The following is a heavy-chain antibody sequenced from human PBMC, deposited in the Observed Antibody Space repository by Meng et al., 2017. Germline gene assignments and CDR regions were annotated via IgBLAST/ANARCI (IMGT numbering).Heavy chain of an antibody. V-gene: IGHV1-2*06. Sequence: VQLVQSGAEVTKPGASVKVPCQASGYTFTGYYMHWVRQAPGQGLEWMGRINPNSGGTNYAQKFQGRVTMTRDTSISTAYMELSRLRSDDTAVYYCARGLYGSGSPREYFDYWGQGTLVTVSS. D-gene: IGHD3-10*01. CDR1: GYTFTGYY. CDR3: ARGLYGSGSPREYFDY. J-gene: IGHJ4*02. CDR2: INPNSGGT.